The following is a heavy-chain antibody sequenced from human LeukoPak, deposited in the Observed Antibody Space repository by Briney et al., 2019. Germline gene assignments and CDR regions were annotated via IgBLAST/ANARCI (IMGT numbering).Heavy chain of an antibody. CDR1: GYTFTSYD. CDR2: MNPNSGNT. V-gene: IGHV1-8*01. J-gene: IGHJ5*02. CDR3: ARGHSSSRYLDENWFDP. D-gene: IGHD6-13*01. Sequence: ASVKVSCKASGYTFTSYDINWVRQATGQGLEWMGWMNPNSGNTGYAQKFQGRVTMTRNTSISTACMELSSLRSEDTAVYYCARGHSSSRYLDENWFDPWGQGTLVTVSS.